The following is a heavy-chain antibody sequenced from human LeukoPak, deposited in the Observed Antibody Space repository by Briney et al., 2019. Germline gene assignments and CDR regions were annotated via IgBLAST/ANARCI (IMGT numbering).Heavy chain of an antibody. D-gene: IGHD3-16*01. J-gene: IGHJ3*02. CDR1: GFTFSSYG. CDR2: IRYHGNNK. V-gene: IGHV3-30*02. Sequence: GGSLRLSCAASGFTFSSYGMHWVRQAPGKGLEWVAFIRYHGNNKYYADSVKGRFTISRDNSKNTVYLEMNSLRAEDTAVYYCVRCGPWVLCSESDAFDIWGQGTMVTVSS. CDR3: VRCGPWVLCSESDAFDI.